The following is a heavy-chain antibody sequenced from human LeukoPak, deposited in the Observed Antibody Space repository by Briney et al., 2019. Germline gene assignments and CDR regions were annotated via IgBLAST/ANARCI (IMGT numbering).Heavy chain of an antibody. V-gene: IGHV3-64*02. CDR3: AREEYTYGVGAFDI. CDR2: INTNGDAT. J-gene: IGHJ3*02. D-gene: IGHD5-18*01. Sequence: GGSLRLSCAASEFSFSSNAMHWVRQAPGKGLEFVSGINTNGDATYYADSVKGRFTISRDSSKKTLYLQMGSLRAGDMALYYCAREEYTYGVGAFDIWGQGTMVTVSS. CDR1: EFSFSSNA.